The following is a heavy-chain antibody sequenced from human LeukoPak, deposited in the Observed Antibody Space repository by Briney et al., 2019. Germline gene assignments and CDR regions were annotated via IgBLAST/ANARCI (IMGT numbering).Heavy chain of an antibody. CDR3: AKGPYYGSGSYPYYFDY. CDR1: GYTFTGYY. D-gene: IGHD3-10*01. J-gene: IGHJ4*02. Sequence: ASMKVSCKASGYTFTGYYMHGVRQAPGQGLEWMGRINPNSGGTNYAQKFQGRVTMTRDTSISTAYMELSRLRSDDTAVYYCAKGPYYGSGSYPYYFDYWGQGTLVTVSS. CDR2: INPNSGGT. V-gene: IGHV1-2*06.